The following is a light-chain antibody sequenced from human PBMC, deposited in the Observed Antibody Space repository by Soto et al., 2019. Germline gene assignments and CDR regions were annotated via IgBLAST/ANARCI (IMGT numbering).Light chain of an antibody. CDR1: QSLITRY. J-gene: IGKJ5*01. Sequence: EIVLTQSPGTLSLFPGERATLSCRASQSLITRYLAWYQQKPGQAPRLLIYGASSRATGIPDRFSGSGSGTDFPLTISRPEHEDFAVYSCQQHGTSPTFGQGTRLEIK. CDR2: GAS. V-gene: IGKV3-20*01. CDR3: QQHGTSPT.